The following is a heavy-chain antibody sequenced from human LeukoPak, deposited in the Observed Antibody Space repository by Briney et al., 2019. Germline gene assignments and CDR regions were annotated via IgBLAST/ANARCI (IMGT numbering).Heavy chain of an antibody. Sequence: GGALRLSCAASGFTFTRYWMSWVRQAPGKGLEWVANIKDDGNEKYYAASVRGRFTISGDNTKNSLYLQVNSLRADDTGLYYCARAARYGDYNYDYYYYMDVWGKGTTVTASS. CDR1: GFTFTRYW. CDR3: ARAARYGDYNYDYYYYMDV. J-gene: IGHJ6*03. CDR2: IKDDGNEK. D-gene: IGHD4-17*01. V-gene: IGHV3-7*01.